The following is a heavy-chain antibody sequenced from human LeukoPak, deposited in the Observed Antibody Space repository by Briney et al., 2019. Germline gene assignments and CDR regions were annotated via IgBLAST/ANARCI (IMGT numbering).Heavy chain of an antibody. CDR3: ARLSLYCSSSSCTIGFDY. V-gene: IGHV4-59*05. Sequence: PSETLSLTCTVSGGSISSYYWSWIRQPPGKGLEWIGSIYYSGSTYYNPSLKSRVTISVDTSKNQFSLKLSSVTAADTAVYYCARLSLYCSSSSCTIGFDYWGQGTLVTVSS. CDR2: IYYSGST. CDR1: GGSISSYY. D-gene: IGHD2-2*01. J-gene: IGHJ4*02.